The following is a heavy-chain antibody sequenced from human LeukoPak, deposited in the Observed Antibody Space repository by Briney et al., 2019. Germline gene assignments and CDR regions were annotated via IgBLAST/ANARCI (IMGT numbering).Heavy chain of an antibody. V-gene: IGHV4-34*01. CDR1: GGSFSGYY. D-gene: IGHD6-13*01. CDR2: INHSGST. CDR3: ARGEAFKAAAGTLYYFDY. Sequence: KPSETLSLTCAVYGGSFSGYYWSWIRQPPGKGLEWIGEINHSGSTNYNPSLKSRVTISVDTSKNQFSLKLSSVTTADTAVYYCARGEAFKAAAGTLYYFDYWGQGTLVTVSS. J-gene: IGHJ4*02.